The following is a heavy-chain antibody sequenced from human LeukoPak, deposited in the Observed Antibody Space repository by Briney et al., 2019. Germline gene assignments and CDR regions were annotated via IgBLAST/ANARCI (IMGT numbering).Heavy chain of an antibody. CDR3: ARVGWYITSWYDSSYNYYYMDV. J-gene: IGHJ6*03. D-gene: IGHD6-13*01. CDR2: INWNGGST. V-gene: IGHV3-20*04. Sequence: PGGSLRLSCAASGFTFDDYGMSWVRQAPGKGLEWVSGINWNGGSTDYADSVKGRFTISRDNAKDTLYLQMNSLRAEDTGVYYCARVGWYITSWYDSSYNYYYMDVWGKGTTVTVSS. CDR1: GFTFDDYG.